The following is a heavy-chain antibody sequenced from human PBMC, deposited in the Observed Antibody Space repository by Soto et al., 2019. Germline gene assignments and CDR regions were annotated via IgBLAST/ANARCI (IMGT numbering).Heavy chain of an antibody. J-gene: IGHJ3*02. CDR3: ARDQWLVGCGAFDI. D-gene: IGHD6-19*01. V-gene: IGHV6-1*01. Sequence: SQTLSLTCVISVDSVSSNSAAWNWIRQSPSRGLEWLGRTYYRSKWYNDYAVSVKSRITINPDTSKNQFSLQLNSVTPEDTAVYYCARDQWLVGCGAFDIWGQGTMVTVSS. CDR1: VDSVSSNSAA. CDR2: TYYRSKWYN.